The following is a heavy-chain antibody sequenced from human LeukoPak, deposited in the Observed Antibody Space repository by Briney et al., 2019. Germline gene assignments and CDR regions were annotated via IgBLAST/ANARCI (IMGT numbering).Heavy chain of an antibody. V-gene: IGHV1-2*02. CDR2: ILPDGRDT. CDR1: GSTFAAHH. CDR3: SGRYGPGPV. Sequence: ASVKVSCKASGSTFAAHHIHWVRQAPGQGLEWMGWILPDGRDTKYSQKFQDRMTLTTDTSTNTAYMELSRLIPDDTAVYYCSGRYGPGPVWGQGTLISASP. J-gene: IGHJ4*02. D-gene: IGHD3-10*01.